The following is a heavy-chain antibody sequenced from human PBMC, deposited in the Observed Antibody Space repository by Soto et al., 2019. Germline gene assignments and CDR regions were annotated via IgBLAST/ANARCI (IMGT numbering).Heavy chain of an antibody. CDR3: VILALGKFDF. CDR1: GFSFGSNS. J-gene: IGHJ4*02. V-gene: IGHV3-23*01. Sequence: EVQLLESGGGLVQPGGSLRLSCSASGFSFGSNSMAWVLQAPWKGLEWVSSISDTAHRIFHADSVKGRFTISRANSRNSLYLRMNIPRAEDTDLYYCVILALGKFDFWGQGTLVIVS. D-gene: IGHD1-26*01. CDR2: ISDTAHRI.